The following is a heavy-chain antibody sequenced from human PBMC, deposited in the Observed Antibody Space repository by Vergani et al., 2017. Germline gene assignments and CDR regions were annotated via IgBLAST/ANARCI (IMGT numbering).Heavy chain of an antibody. D-gene: IGHD3-10*01. Sequence: EVQLLESGGNLIQPGGSLRLSCGASGFTFSSYAMTWVRLAPGKGLQWVSSISSSSSYIHYSDSLKGRFTISRDNANSSLYLQMNSLSAEDTGVFYCAGDRYYLGSGSYPYFYYYCLDVWGQGTAVTVSS. CDR1: GFTFSSYA. J-gene: IGHJ6*02. CDR2: ISSSSSYI. V-gene: IGHV3-21*01. CDR3: AGDRYYLGSGSYPYFYYYCLDV.